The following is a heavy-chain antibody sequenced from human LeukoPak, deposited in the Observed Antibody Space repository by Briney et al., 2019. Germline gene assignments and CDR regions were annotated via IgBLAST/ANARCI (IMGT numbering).Heavy chain of an antibody. V-gene: IGHV4-39*07. CDR3: ARTKYGSGSYYFDY. D-gene: IGHD3-10*01. Sequence: SETLSLTCTVSGGSISSSSYYWGWIRQPPGKGLEWIGSIYYSGSTNYNPSLKSRVTISVDTSKNQFSLKLSSVTAADTAVYYCARTKYGSGSYYFDYWGQGTLVTVSS. J-gene: IGHJ4*02. CDR2: IYYSGST. CDR1: GGSISSSSYY.